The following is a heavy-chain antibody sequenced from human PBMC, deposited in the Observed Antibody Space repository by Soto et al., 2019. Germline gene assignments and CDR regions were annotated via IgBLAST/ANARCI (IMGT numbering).Heavy chain of an antibody. V-gene: IGHV4-30-4*01. CDR3: ARGPYSSSWYVTF. D-gene: IGHD6-13*01. J-gene: IGHJ4*02. CDR1: GGSISSGDYY. Sequence: SETLSLTCTVSGGSISSGDYYWSWIRQPPGKGLEWIGYIYYSGSTYYNPSLKSRVTISVDTSKNQFSLKLSSVTAADTAVYYCARGPYSSSWYVTFWGQGTLVTVSS. CDR2: IYYSGST.